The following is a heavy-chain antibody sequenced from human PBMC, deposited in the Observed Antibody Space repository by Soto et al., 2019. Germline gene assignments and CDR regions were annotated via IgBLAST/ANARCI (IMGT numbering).Heavy chain of an antibody. CDR3: AKDLSAVVVAATLLGAFDY. CDR2: ISGSGGST. Sequence: EVQLLESGGGLVQPGGSLRLSCAASGFTFSSYAMSWVRQAPGKGLEWVSAISGSGGSTYYADSVKGRFTISRDNSRNTLYLQMNSVRAEDTAVYYCAKDLSAVVVAATLLGAFDYWGQGTLVTVSS. D-gene: IGHD2-15*01. V-gene: IGHV3-23*01. J-gene: IGHJ4*02. CDR1: GFTFSSYA.